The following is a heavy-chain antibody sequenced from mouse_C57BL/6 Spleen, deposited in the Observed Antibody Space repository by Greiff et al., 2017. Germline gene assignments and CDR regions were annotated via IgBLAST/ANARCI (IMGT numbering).Heavy chain of an antibody. D-gene: IGHD1-1*01. V-gene: IGHV1-55*01. CDR1: GYTFTSYW. CDR2: IYPGSGST. CDR3: ARSKHYGSSSAWFAY. Sequence: VQLQQPGAELVKPGASVKMSCKASGYTFTSYWITWVKQRPGQGLEWIGDIYPGSGSTNYNEKFKSKATLTVDTSSSTAYMQLSSLTSEDSAVYYCARSKHYGSSSAWFAYWGQGTLVTVAA. J-gene: IGHJ3*01.